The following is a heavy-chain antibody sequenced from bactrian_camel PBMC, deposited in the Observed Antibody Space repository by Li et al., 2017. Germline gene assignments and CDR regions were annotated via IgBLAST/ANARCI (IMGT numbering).Heavy chain of an antibody. CDR3: VAGSWTFVYDY. V-gene: IGHV3S40*01. D-gene: IGHD6*01. Sequence: DVQLVESGGGLVQPGGSLRLSCAASGFSFSNRYMSWVRQAPGKGLEWLSTTNNGGSVTYYADSVKGRFTISSVNAKNTVYLQINSLKPEDTTLYYCVAGSWTFVYDYWGQGTQVTVS. J-gene: IGHJ4*01. CDR1: GFSFSNRY. CDR2: TNNGGSVT.